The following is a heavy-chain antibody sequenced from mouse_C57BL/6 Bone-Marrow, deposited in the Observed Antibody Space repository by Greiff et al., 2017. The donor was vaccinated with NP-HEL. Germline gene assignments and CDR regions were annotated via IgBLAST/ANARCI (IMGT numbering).Heavy chain of an antibody. V-gene: IGHV14-4*01. CDR1: GFNIKDDY. J-gene: IGHJ2*01. Sequence: VQLQQSGAELVRPGASVKLSCTASGFNIKDDYMHWVKQRPEQGLEWIGWIDPENGDTEYASKFQGKATITADTSSNTAYLQLSSLTSEDTAVYYCTTPGHSSGDDWGQGTTLTVSS. CDR2: IDPENGDT. CDR3: TTPGHSSGDD. D-gene: IGHD3-1*01.